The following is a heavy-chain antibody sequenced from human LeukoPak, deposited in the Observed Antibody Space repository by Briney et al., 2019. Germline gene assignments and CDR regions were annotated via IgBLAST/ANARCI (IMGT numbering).Heavy chain of an antibody. D-gene: IGHD2-8*01. V-gene: IGHV3-23*01. CDR1: GFSFSSYA. Sequence: GGSLRLSCAASGFSFSSYAMSWVHQAPGRGLEWVSAISGSGANTYYADSVKGRFTISRDNTKDTLYLQMNTLRAEDTAVYYCAKRPSAYCSDGGCYFNYWGQGTLVIVSS. CDR3: AKRPSAYCSDGGCYFNY. CDR2: ISGSGANT. J-gene: IGHJ4*02.